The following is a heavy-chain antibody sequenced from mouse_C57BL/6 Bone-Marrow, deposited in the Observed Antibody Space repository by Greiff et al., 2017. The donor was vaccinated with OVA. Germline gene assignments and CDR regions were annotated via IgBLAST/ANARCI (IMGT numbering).Heavy chain of an antibody. Sequence: DVKLVESGGDLMKPGGSLKLSCAASGFTFSSYGMSWVRQTPDKRLEWVATISSGGSYTYYPDSVKGRFTISRDNAKNTLYLQMSSLKSEDTAMYYCARQGFWGQGTTLTVSS. CDR2: ISSGGSYT. V-gene: IGHV5-6*02. CDR3: ARQGF. CDR1: GFTFSSYG. J-gene: IGHJ2*01.